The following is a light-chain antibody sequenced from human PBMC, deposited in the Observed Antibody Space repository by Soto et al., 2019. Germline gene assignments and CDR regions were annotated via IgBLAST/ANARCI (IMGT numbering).Light chain of an antibody. CDR3: QQSYSTQFT. CDR2: AAS. V-gene: IGKV1-39*01. J-gene: IGKJ3*01. Sequence: DIQMTQSPSSLSASVGDRVTITCRASQSISSYLNWYQQIPGKAPKLLIYAASSLQSGVPSRFSGSGSGTDFTLTISSLQPEDFATYYCQQSYSTQFTFGPGTKVDIK. CDR1: QSISSY.